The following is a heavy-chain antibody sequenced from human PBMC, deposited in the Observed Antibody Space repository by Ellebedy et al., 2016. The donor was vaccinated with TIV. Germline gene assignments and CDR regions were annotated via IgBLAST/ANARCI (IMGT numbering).Heavy chain of an antibody. D-gene: IGHD6-19*01. CDR3: SRARARYIAVAGTYWFDR. J-gene: IGHJ5*02. V-gene: IGHV1-2*02. Sequence: ASVKVSCXTSGYTFTGYYMHWVRQAPGQGLEWMGWINPNSGGTRYSQRFQGRVTMTRDTAISTTYMELSSLTSDDTAVYYCSRARARYIAVAGTYWFDRWGQGTLVTVSS. CDR1: GYTFTGYY. CDR2: INPNSGGT.